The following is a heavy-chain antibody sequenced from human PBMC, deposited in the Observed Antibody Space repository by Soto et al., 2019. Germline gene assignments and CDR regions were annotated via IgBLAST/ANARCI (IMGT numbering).Heavy chain of an antibody. J-gene: IGHJ4*02. CDR1: VYTFTNFG. CDR2: ISAYNGNT. CDR3: ARGGTPIDY. V-gene: IGHV1-18*01. D-gene: IGHD3-16*01. Sequence: ASVKVSCKASVYTFTNFGISWVRQAPGQGLEWMGWISAYNGNTNYAQNFQGRVTMTTDTSTSTAYMELRSLRSDDTAVYYCARGGTPIDYWAREPWSPSPQ.